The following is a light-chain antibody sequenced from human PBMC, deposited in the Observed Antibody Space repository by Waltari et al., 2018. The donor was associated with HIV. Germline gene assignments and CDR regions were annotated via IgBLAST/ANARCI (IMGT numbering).Light chain of an antibody. CDR3: QSYDISLTGLWV. V-gene: IGLV1-40*01. CDR2: GDT. Sequence: SVLTQPPSVSGAPGQSVSISCSGHASHIGAGFDVHWYRQSPGTAPKLVIFGDTVRPSGITDRFSGSRSLNSVSLDISGLRAEDAGDYYCQSYDISLTGLWVFGGGTKLTVL. CDR1: ASHIGAGFD. J-gene: IGLJ3*02.